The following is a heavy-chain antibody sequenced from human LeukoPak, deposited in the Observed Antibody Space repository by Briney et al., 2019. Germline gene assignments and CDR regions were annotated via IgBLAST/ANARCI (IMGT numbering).Heavy chain of an antibody. Sequence: SETLSLTSTVFGSISSFYWSWIRQPPGKGLEWIGYIYYSGSTNYNPSLKSRVTISVDTSKNQFSLKLSSVTAADTAFYYCARGLLDGYTHPAAFDIWGQGTMVTVSS. CDR1: GSISSFY. D-gene: IGHD5-24*01. J-gene: IGHJ3*02. V-gene: IGHV4-59*01. CDR2: IYYSGST. CDR3: ARGLLDGYTHPAAFDI.